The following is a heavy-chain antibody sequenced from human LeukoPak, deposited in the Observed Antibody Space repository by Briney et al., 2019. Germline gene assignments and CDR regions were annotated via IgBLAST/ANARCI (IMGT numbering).Heavy chain of an antibody. CDR2: IWSDGSDK. Sequence: GGSLRLSCAASGFTFSHYGMHWVRQTPGAGLEWVAVIWSDGSDKYYAKSVKGRFTISRDNSKNSLFLQMDSLRAEDTAVYYCAKDAQRGFDYSNSLQNWGQGILVTVSS. V-gene: IGHV3-33*06. J-gene: IGHJ1*01. CDR3: AKDAQRGFDYSNSLQN. CDR1: GFTFSHYG. D-gene: IGHD4-11*01.